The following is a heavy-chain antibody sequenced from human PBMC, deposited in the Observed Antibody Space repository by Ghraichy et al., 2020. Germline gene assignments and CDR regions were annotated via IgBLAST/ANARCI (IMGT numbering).Heavy chain of an antibody. D-gene: IGHD4-23*01. J-gene: IGHJ4*02. Sequence: GGSLRLSCAASGFTVSSNYMSWVRQAPGKGLEWVSVIYSGGSTYYADSVKGRFTISRDNSKNTLYLQMNSLRAEDTAVYYCARELTNSLGFDYWGQGTLVTVSS. CDR3: ARELTNSLGFDY. CDR1: GFTVSSNY. V-gene: IGHV3-66*01. CDR2: IYSGGST.